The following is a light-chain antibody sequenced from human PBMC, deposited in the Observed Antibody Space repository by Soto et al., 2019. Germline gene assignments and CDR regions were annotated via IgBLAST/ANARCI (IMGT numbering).Light chain of an antibody. V-gene: IGLV8-61*01. J-gene: IGLJ3*02. CDR2: STT. CDR3: VLYMGSGAWV. Sequence: QTVVTQEPSFSVSPGGTVTLTCGLSSGSVSTSYYPSWYQQTPGQAPRTLIYSTTTRSSGVPDRFSGSILGNKAALTITGAQADDESDYDCVLYMGSGAWVFGGGTKLTVL. CDR1: SGSVSTSYY.